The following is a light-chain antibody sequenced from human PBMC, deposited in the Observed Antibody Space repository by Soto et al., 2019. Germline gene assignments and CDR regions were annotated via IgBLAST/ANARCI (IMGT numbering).Light chain of an antibody. J-gene: IGLJ2*01. Sequence: QSALTQPASVSGSPGQSITISCTGTEVGAHRFVSWYQQVPGTAPKLLIYEVIKRPSGISPRFSGSKAGNTASLTISRLQADDEADYFCSTYTSASTSFGGGTKLTVL. CDR3: STYTSASTS. CDR2: EVI. V-gene: IGLV2-14*01. CDR1: EVGAHRF.